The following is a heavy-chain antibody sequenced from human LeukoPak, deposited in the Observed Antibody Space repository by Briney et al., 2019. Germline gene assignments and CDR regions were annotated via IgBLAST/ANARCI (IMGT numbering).Heavy chain of an antibody. CDR1: GGLISSTTYS. V-gene: IGHV4-39*01. CDR3: ARQPTVDRGAVPSNFDC. CDR2: IYYNGIT. Sequence: QPSETLSLTCAVSGGLISSTTYSWAWMRQPPGKGLEWTGSIYYNGITYYNASLRSQVFISVDTSKNQFSLRLNSLNAPDTAVYYCARQPTVDRGAVPSNFDCWGQGTLVTVSS. D-gene: IGHD3-10*01. J-gene: IGHJ4*02.